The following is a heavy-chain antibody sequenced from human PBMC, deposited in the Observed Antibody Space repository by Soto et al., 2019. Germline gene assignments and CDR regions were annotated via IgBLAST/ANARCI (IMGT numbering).Heavy chain of an antibody. CDR2: IWYDGSNK. Sequence: GGSLRLSCAASGFTFSSYGMHWVRQAPGKGLEWVAVIWYDGSNKYYADSVKGQFTISRDNSKNTLYLQMNSLRAEDTAVYYCARDPNSSGYYYYYYYYMDVWGKGTTVTVSS. CDR1: GFTFSSYG. CDR3: ARDPNSSGYYYYYYYYMDV. D-gene: IGHD3-22*01. J-gene: IGHJ6*03. V-gene: IGHV3-33*01.